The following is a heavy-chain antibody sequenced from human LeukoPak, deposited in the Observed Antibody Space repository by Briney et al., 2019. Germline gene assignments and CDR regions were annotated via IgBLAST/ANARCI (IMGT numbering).Heavy chain of an antibody. CDR1: GFTGSSNY. J-gene: IGHJ3*02. D-gene: IGHD3-22*01. CDR3: ARGSRYYYDSSGQGAFDI. CDR2: IYSGGST. V-gene: IGHV3-53*04. Sequence: GGSLRLSCAASGFTGSSNYMSWVRQAPGKGLEWVSVIYSGGSTYYADSVKGRFTISRHNSKNTLYLQMNSLRAEDTAVYYCARGSRYYYDSSGQGAFDIWGQGTMVTVSS.